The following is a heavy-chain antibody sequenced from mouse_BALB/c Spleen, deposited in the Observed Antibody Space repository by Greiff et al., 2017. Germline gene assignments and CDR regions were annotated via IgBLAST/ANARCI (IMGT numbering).Heavy chain of an antibody. CDR3: ARHGGLQLYFDY. Sequence: EVMLVESGGGLVQPGGSLKLSCAASGFTFSSYTMSWVRQTPEKRLEWVAYICNGGGSTYYPDTVKGRFTISRDNAKNTLYLQMSSLKSEDTAMYYCARHGGLQLYFDYWGQGTTLTVSS. J-gene: IGHJ2*01. CDR1: GFTFSSYT. CDR2: ICNGGGST. V-gene: IGHV5-12-2*01. D-gene: IGHD2-2*01.